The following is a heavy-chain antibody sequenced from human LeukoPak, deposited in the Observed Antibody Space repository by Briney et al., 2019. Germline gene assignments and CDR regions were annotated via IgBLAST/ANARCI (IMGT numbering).Heavy chain of an antibody. Sequence: GGSLRLSCAASGFTVSSNYMSWVRQAPGKGLEGVSFIYSGGSTYYADSVKGRFTISRDNSKNTLYLQMNSLRADDTAVYYCARRAGAYSHPYDYWGQGTLVTVSS. CDR2: IYSGGST. CDR3: ARRAGAYSHPYDY. V-gene: IGHV3-53*01. J-gene: IGHJ4*02. CDR1: GFTVSSNY. D-gene: IGHD4/OR15-4a*01.